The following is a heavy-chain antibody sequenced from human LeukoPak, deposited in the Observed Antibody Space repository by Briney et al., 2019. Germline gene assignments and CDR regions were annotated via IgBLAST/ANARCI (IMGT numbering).Heavy chain of an antibody. CDR2: IWYDGSNK. Sequence: GGSLRLSCAASGFTFSSYGMHWVRQAPGKGLEWVAVIWYDGSNKYYADSVKGRFTISRDNSKNTLYLQMNSLRAEDTAVYYCARAVYSSSWLGGYWGQGTLVTVSS. D-gene: IGHD6-13*01. CDR1: GFTFSSYG. CDR3: ARAVYSSSWLGGY. V-gene: IGHV3-33*01. J-gene: IGHJ4*02.